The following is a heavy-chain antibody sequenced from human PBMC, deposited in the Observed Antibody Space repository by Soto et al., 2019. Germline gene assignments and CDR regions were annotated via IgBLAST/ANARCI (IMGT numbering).Heavy chain of an antibody. J-gene: IGHJ3*02. D-gene: IGHD6-13*01. CDR3: ARDVSPGSSSLYLDAFDI. V-gene: IGHV3-7*05. CDR2: INRDGSKK. Sequence: EVQLEESGGDLVQPGGSLRLSCAASGFTLSAYWMTWVRQAPGKGLEWVANINRDGSKKSYLDSVRGRFTISRDNVGNSLYRQMDSLRAADTALYYCARDVSPGSSSLYLDAFDIWCQGTRFTVSS. CDR1: GFTLSAYW.